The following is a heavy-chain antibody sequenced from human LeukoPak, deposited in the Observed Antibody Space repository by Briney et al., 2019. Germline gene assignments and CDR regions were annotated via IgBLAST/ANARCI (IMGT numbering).Heavy chain of an antibody. Sequence: PGGSLRLSCAASGFTFSSYSMNWVRQAPGKGLEWVSYISSSSSTIYYADSVKGRFTISRDNAKNSLYLQMNSLRAEDTAVYYCAREWGGYSNYFDYWGQGTLVTVSS. D-gene: IGHD4-11*01. J-gene: IGHJ4*02. CDR1: GFTFSSYS. V-gene: IGHV3-48*01. CDR2: ISSSSSTI. CDR3: AREWGGYSNYFDY.